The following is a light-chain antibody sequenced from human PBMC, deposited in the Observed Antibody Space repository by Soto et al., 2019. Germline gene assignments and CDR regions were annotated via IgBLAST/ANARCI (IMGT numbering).Light chain of an antibody. J-gene: IGKJ5*01. CDR2: TAT. CDR1: QSMTIY. V-gene: IGKV1-39*01. Sequence: IQRTQAPSSLSASVGDRVTITCRASQSMTIYLNWYQHKPGKAPRLLIYTATSLQSGVPSRFSGSGSGTDFTLTISILQPEDFATYYCQQSFSTPITIGQGTRLESK. CDR3: QQSFSTPIT.